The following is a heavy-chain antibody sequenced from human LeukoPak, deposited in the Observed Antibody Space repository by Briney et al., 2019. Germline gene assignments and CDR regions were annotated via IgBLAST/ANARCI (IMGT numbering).Heavy chain of an antibody. CDR2: ITTSGTT. D-gene: IGHD6-19*01. CDR3: ARDHGSGWYDY. J-gene: IGHJ4*02. V-gene: IGHV4-4*07. CDR1: GGSISSYY. Sequence: SETLSLTCTVSGGSISSYYWNWIRQPAGKGLEWIGRITTSGTTNYNPSLKSRVTMSVDTSKNQFSLKLSSVTAAHTAVYYCARDHGSGWYDYWGQGTLVTVSS.